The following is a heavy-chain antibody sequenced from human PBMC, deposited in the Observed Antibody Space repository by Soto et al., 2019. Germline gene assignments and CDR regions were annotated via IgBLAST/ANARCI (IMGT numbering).Heavy chain of an antibody. J-gene: IGHJ4*02. D-gene: IGHD2-2*01. CDR1: GFTFSGYA. CDR3: AKDFHYSTLLPFFDY. Sequence: PGGSLRLSCAASGFTFSGYAMSWVRQAPGKGLEWVSGISNSADNTYYADSVKGRFTISRDNSKNRLYLQMNSLRVEDTAVYYCAKDFHYSTLLPFFDYWGQGTLVTVSS. V-gene: IGHV3-23*01. CDR2: ISNSADNT.